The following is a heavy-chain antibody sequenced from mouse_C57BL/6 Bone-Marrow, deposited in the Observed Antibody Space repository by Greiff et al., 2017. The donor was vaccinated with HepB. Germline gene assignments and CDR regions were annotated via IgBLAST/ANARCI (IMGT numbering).Heavy chain of an antibody. J-gene: IGHJ1*03. CDR3: ASLWLRRYWYFDV. V-gene: IGHV5-2*01. CDR1: EYEFPSHD. Sequence: EVQVVESGGGLVQPGESLKLSCESNEYEFPSHDMSWVRKTPEKRLELVAAINSDGGSTYYPDTMERRFIISRDNTKKTLYLQMSSLRSEDTALYYCASLWLRRYWYFDVWGTGTTVTVSS. CDR2: INSDGGST. D-gene: IGHD2-2*01.